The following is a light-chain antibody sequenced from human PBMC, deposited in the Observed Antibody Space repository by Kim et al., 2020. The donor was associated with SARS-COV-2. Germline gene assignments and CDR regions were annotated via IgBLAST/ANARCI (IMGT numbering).Light chain of an antibody. J-gene: IGKJ2*01. CDR3: MQYDDLPYT. V-gene: IGKV1-33*01. CDR2: DAS. CDR1: QDISYR. Sequence: DIQMTQSPSSLSAFAGDRVTITCQASQDISYRLNWYQQKPGKAPKVVIADASNLQSGAPSRFSGSGSGTEFTFSINNLQPEDIATYYCMQYDDLPYTFGRWTKLEI.